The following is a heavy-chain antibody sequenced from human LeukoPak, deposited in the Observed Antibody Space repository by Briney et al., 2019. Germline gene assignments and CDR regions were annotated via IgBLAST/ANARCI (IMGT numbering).Heavy chain of an antibody. CDR2: MNASGDST. Sequence: GASVKVSCKASGYTFTTYYMHWVRQAPGQGLEWMGVMNASGDSTSYAQKFQGRVTMTRDTSTSTVFMELSSLRSEDTAVYYCAREPEKSSGWPYGMDVWGQGTTVIVSS. V-gene: IGHV1-46*01. CDR1: GYTFTTYY. D-gene: IGHD6-19*01. J-gene: IGHJ6*02. CDR3: AREPEKSSGWPYGMDV.